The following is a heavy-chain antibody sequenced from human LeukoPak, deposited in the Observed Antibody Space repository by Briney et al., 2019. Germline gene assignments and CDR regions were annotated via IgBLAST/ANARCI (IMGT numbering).Heavy chain of an antibody. Sequence: ASVKVSCKASGYTFTTFGISWVRQAPGQGLEWMGWISAYIGNTNYAQKLQGRVTMTTDTSTSTAYMELRSLRSDDTAVYYCAIELTGSFYFDNWGQGTLVTVSS. J-gene: IGHJ4*02. CDR1: GYTFTTFG. D-gene: IGHD2-8*02. V-gene: IGHV1-18*01. CDR3: AIELTGSFYFDN. CDR2: ISAYIGNT.